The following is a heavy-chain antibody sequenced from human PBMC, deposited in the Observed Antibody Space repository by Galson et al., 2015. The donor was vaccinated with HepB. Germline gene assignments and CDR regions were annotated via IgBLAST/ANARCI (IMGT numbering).Heavy chain of an antibody. V-gene: IGHV3-11*06. D-gene: IGHD6-19*01. CDR1: GFTFSDYY. Sequence: SLRLSCAASGFTFSDYYTSWIRQAPGKGLEWVSYISSSSSCTNYADSVKGRFTISRDNAKNSLYLQMNSLRAEDTAVYYCAKRAYSSGWFFDYWGRGTLVTVSS. CDR3: AKRAYSSGWFFDY. J-gene: IGHJ4*02. CDR2: ISSSSSCT.